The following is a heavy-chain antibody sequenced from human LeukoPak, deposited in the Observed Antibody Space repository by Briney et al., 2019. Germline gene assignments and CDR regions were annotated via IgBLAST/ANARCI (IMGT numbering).Heavy chain of an antibody. J-gene: IGHJ6*02. D-gene: IGHD3-10*01. V-gene: IGHV3-48*01. CDR3: AKEVRGVIITVVGSDGMDV. CDR1: GFTFSSYS. CDR2: ICSSGSTI. Sequence: GGSLRLSCAASGFTFSSYSMNWVRQAPGKGLEWVSYICSSGSTIYYADSVKGRFTISRDNSKNTLYLQMNSLRAEDTAVYYCAKEVRGVIITVVGSDGMDVWGQGTTVTVSS.